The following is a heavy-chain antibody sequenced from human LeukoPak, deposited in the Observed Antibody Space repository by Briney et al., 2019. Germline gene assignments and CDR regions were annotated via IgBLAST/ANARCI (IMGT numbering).Heavy chain of an antibody. Sequence: SETLSLTCTVSGYSISSGYYWGWIQQPPGKGLEWIGSIYHSGSTYYNPSLKSRLTISADTSKNQFSLRLSSVTAADTAMYYCVRVDNGGNYFDYWGQGTLVTVSS. J-gene: IGHJ4*02. D-gene: IGHD4-23*01. CDR2: IYHSGST. V-gene: IGHV4-38-2*02. CDR3: VRVDNGGNYFDY. CDR1: GYSISSGYY.